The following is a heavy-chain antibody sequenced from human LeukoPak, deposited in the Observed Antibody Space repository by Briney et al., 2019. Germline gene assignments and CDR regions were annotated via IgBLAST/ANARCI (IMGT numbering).Heavy chain of an antibody. V-gene: IGHV3-7*01. J-gene: IGHJ4*02. CDR2: IKQDGSEK. D-gene: IGHD1-26*01. CDR3: ARDDARWEVPFDY. CDR1: GFPFNAYW. Sequence: GGSLRLSCAASGFPFNAYWMTWVRQAPGKGLEWVASIKQDGSEKKYVDSVKGRFTIYRDNAKNSLYLQMNSLRAEDTAVYYCARDDARWEVPFDYWGQGSLVTVSS.